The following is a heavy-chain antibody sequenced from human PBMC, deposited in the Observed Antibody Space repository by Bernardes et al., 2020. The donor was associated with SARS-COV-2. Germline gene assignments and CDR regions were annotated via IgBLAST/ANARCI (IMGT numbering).Heavy chain of an antibody. CDR2: ISASGYTT. D-gene: IGHD6-19*01. CDR3: AKCVYTSGFYGFDY. Sequence: GGSLRLSCTTSGFTFSNSGMGWVRQAPGQGLEWVSSISASGYTTYYADSVKGRFTLSRDNSNNTLYLQLRSLRAEDTAIYFCAKCVYTSGFYGFDYWGQGSMVTVSS. J-gene: IGHJ4*02. CDR1: GFTFSNSG. V-gene: IGHV3-23*01.